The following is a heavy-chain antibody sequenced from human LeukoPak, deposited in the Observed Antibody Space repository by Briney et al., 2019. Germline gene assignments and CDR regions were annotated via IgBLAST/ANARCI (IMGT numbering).Heavy chain of an antibody. Sequence: PGRSLRLSCAASGFTFSSYAMHWVRQAPGKGLEWVAVISYDGSNKYYADSVKGRFTISRDNSKNTLYLQMNSLGAEDTAVYYCARVASLYYYDSSGYHEHDAFDIWGQGTMVTVSS. J-gene: IGHJ3*02. CDR1: GFTFSSYA. CDR2: ISYDGSNK. D-gene: IGHD3-22*01. CDR3: ARVASLYYYDSSGYHEHDAFDI. V-gene: IGHV3-30-3*01.